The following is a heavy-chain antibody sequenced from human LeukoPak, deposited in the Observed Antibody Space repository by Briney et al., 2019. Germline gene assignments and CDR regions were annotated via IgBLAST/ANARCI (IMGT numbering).Heavy chain of an antibody. CDR3: ARQDGYALFYFDK. V-gene: IGHV5-51*01. J-gene: IGHJ4*02. CDR2: IHPSDSDT. Sequence: GESLKISCKGSGYSFTDNWIGWVRQMPGKGLEWMGIIHPSDSDTRYSPSFQGQVTISADNSISTAYLHWTSLKASDTAMYYCARQDGYALFYFDKWGQGTLVTVSS. D-gene: IGHD5-24*01. CDR1: GYSFTDNW.